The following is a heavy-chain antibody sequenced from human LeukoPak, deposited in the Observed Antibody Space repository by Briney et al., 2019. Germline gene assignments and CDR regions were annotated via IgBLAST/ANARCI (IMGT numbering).Heavy chain of an antibody. J-gene: IGHJ4*02. CDR2: ISSSSSYI. CDR1: GFTFSSYS. D-gene: IGHD6-13*01. Sequence: PGGSLRLSCAASGFTFSSYSMNWVRQAPGKGLEWVSSISSSSSYIYYADSVKGRCTISRDNAKNSLYLQMNSLRAEDTAVYYCAREYSSSWDRNFDYWGQGTRVSVSS. V-gene: IGHV3-21*01. CDR3: AREYSSSWDRNFDY.